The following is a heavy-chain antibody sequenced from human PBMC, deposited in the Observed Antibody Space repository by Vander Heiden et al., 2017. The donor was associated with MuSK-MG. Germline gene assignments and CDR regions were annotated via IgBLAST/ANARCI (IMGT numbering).Heavy chain of an antibody. D-gene: IGHD2-15*01. V-gene: IGHV3-74*01. J-gene: IGHJ4*02. CDR1: GFIFSSYW. CDR2: IRNDGAYT. CDR3: ARDLVLVDTPGDDFDY. Sequence: EVQLVESGGGLVQPGGSLRLSGQASGFIFSSYWMHWVRQVPGKGLVWVSRIRNDGAYTSYADSVRGRFTISRDNDKNTLYLQMNSLRAEDTALYYCARDLVLVDTPGDDFDYWGQGTLVTVSS.